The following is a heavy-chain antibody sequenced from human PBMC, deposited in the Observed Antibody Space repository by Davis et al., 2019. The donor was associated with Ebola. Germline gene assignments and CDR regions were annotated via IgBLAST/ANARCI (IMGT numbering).Heavy chain of an antibody. V-gene: IGHV3-30*18. CDR1: GFKFSSYG. CDR3: GKDFYEWCSHTGCLFDY. J-gene: IGHJ4*02. D-gene: IGHD2-8*01. Sequence: PGGSLRLSCAASGFKFSSYGMHWVRQAPGKGLEWVSFISYDGSNTYYEDSVKGRFTISRDNSKNTLYLQVNNLRAEDTAMYYCGKDFYEWCSHTGCLFDYGGQGTLVIVSS. CDR2: ISYDGSNT.